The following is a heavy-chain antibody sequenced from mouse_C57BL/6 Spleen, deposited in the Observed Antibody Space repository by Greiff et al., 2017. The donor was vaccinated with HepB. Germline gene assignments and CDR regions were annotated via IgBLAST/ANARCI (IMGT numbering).Heavy chain of an antibody. CDR3: ARYRYYGSSSYYFDY. Sequence: EVQLVESGGGLVQPGGSLSLSCAASGFTFTDYYMSWVRQPPGKALEWLGFIRNKANVYTTEYSASVKGRFTISRDNSKSILYHQMNALRAVDSATYYCARYRYYGSSSYYFDYWSQGTTLTVSS. D-gene: IGHD1-1*01. V-gene: IGHV7-3*01. CDR2: IRNKANVYTT. CDR1: GFTFTDYY. J-gene: IGHJ2*01.